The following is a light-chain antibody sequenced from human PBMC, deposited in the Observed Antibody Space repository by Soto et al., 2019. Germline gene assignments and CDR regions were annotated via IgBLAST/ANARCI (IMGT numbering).Light chain of an antibody. J-gene: IGLJ3*02. CDR3: QAYDYSLTASV. CDR1: SSNIGNNF. Sequence: QSVLAQPPSVSAAPGQTITVSCSGTSSNIGNNFVSWYQQLPGTAPKLLVFGNDKRPSGIPDRFSGSKSATSATLVIRGLQAEDEADYYCQAYDYSLTASVFGGGTKLTVL. CDR2: GND. V-gene: IGLV1-51*01.